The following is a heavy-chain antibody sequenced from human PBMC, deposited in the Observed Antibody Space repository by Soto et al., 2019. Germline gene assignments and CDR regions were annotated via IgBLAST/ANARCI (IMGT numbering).Heavy chain of an antibody. Sequence: ASVKVSCKASGYTFTSYAMHWVRQAPGQRLERMGWINAGNGNTKYSQKFQGRVTITRDTSASTAYMELSSLRSEDTAVYYCARPYDSSGYYYQYYFDYWGQGTMVTVSS. J-gene: IGHJ4*02. CDR3: ARPYDSSGYYYQYYFDY. CDR1: GYTFTSYA. V-gene: IGHV1-3*01. CDR2: INAGNGNT. D-gene: IGHD3-22*01.